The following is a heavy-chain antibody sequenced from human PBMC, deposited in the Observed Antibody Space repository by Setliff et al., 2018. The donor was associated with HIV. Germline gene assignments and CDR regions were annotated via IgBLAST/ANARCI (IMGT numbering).Heavy chain of an antibody. Sequence: SVKVSCKASGGTFSNYGMSWVRQAPGQGLEWMGGIIPISGTANYAQKFQGRVTITTDESTSTAYMELSSLRSEDTAVYYCARGQWELFYWGQGTLVTVS. D-gene: IGHD1-26*01. CDR1: GGTFSNYG. CDR2: IIPISGTA. J-gene: IGHJ4*02. V-gene: IGHV1-69*05. CDR3: ARGQWELFY.